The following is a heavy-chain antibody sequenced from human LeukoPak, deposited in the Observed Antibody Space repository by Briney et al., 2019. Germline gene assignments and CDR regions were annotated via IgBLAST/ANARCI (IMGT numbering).Heavy chain of an antibody. CDR3: ASDRDVGLTDF. V-gene: IGHV1-2*02. CDR2: INPNSGAT. Sequence: EASVKVSCKASGYTFSAYYMHWVRQAPGQGLEWMGWINPNSGATHYAQKFQGRVTMTTDTSSAIGYMDLRRLSSDDTAVYYCASDRDVGLTDFWGQGTLVTVSS. CDR1: GYTFSAYY. D-gene: IGHD7-27*01. J-gene: IGHJ4*02.